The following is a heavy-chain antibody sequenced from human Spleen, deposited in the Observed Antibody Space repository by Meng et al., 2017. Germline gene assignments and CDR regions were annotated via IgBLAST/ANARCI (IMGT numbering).Heavy chain of an antibody. CDR1: DDSISSYY. V-gene: IGHV4-59*12. D-gene: IGHD4-17*01. J-gene: IGHJ4*02. CDR3: AGDNGDYGLFRY. Sequence: SETLSLTCTVSDDSISSYYWNWIRQPPGKGLEWIGFIYHNGDTNYNPSLKSRVTISGDTSENQFSLKLTSVTAADTAVYYCAGDNGDYGLFRYWGQGTLVTVSS. CDR2: IYHNGDT.